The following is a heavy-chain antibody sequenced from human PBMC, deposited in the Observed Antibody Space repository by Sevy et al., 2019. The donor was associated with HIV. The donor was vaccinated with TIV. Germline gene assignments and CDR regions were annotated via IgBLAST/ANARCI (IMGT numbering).Heavy chain of an antibody. CDR2: IHYSGST. J-gene: IGHJ5*02. Sequence: SETLSLTCSVSGGPISSYYWSWIRQPPGKRLEWIGYIHYSGSTNYNPSLNSRLTISVDTSKNQFSLRLTSVTAADTAVYYCARAPPVRSGDDSLNWFDPLGPGNPGHRLL. V-gene: IGHV4-59*01. D-gene: IGHD5-12*01. CDR1: GGPISSYY. CDR3: ARAPPVRSGDDSLNWFDP.